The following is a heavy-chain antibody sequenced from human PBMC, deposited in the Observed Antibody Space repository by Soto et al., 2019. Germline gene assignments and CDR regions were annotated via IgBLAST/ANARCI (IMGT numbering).Heavy chain of an antibody. D-gene: IGHD3-22*01. Sequence: QVQLVESGGGVVQPGRSLRLSCAASGFTFSSYGMHWVRQAPGKGLEWVAVISYDGSNKYYADSVKGRFTISRDNSKNTLYLQMNSLRAEDTAVYYCAKGSLNYYDSSGYYYFDYWGQGTLVTVSS. V-gene: IGHV3-30*18. CDR3: AKGSLNYYDSSGYYYFDY. CDR2: ISYDGSNK. J-gene: IGHJ4*02. CDR1: GFTFSSYG.